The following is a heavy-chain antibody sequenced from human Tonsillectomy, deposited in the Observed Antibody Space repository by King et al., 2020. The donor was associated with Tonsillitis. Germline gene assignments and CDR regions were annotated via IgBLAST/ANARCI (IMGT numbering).Heavy chain of an antibody. D-gene: IGHD3-10*01. Sequence: VQLVESGGGLVKPGGSLRLSCAASGFTFSNAWMSRVRQAPGKGLEWVGRIKSKTDGGTTDYAAPVKGRFTISRDDSKNTLYLQMNSLKTEDTAVYYCTSGDYYGSGSYPYWGQGTLVTVSS. J-gene: IGHJ4*02. CDR1: GFTFSNAW. V-gene: IGHV3-15*01. CDR2: IKSKTDGGTT. CDR3: TSGDYYGSGSYPY.